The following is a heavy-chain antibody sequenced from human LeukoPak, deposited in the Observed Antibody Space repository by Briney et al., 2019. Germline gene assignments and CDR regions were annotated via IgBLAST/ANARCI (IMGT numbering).Heavy chain of an antibody. V-gene: IGHV1-69*13. CDR2: IIPIFGTA. Sequence: SVKVSCKASGGTFSSYAISWVRQAPGQGLEWMGGIIPIFGTANYAQEFQGRVTITADESTNTAYMALSSLRSEDTALYYCARAHRYCTSTNCYYYMDVWGKGTTVTISS. J-gene: IGHJ6*03. D-gene: IGHD2-2*01. CDR3: ARAHRYCTSTNCYYYMDV. CDR1: GGTFSSYA.